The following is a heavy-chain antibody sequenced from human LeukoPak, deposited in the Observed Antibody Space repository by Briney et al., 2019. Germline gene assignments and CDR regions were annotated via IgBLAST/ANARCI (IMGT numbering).Heavy chain of an antibody. V-gene: IGHV3-48*01. J-gene: IGHJ1*01. CDR3: ARDQSSTWYAIGVGEEYCQY. CDR2: ITSSSSII. D-gene: IGHD2-2*01. CDR1: RFTLSNYG. Sequence: PGGSLRLSCAASRFTLSNYGMNWVRQAPGKGLEWVSYITSSSSIIYYADSVRGRLTISRDNAKNSLYLQMNSLRAEDTAVYYCARDQSSTWYAIGVGEEYCQYWGQGTLVTVSS.